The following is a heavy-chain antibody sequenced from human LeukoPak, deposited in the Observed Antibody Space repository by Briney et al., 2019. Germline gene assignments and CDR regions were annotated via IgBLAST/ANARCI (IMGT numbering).Heavy chain of an antibody. CDR3: ARHGYTASHFFLDY. V-gene: IGHV4-4*07. CDR2: IYTTGHA. CDR1: TGSINSYY. J-gene: IGHJ4*02. D-gene: IGHD5-18*01. Sequence: PSETLSLICTVSTGSINSYYWGWVRQPAGRGLEWIGRIYTTGHADYDPPLQSRVTMSVDTSQKQFSLNLKSVTAAGTATYFCARHGYTASHFFLDYWSQGTPVTVSS.